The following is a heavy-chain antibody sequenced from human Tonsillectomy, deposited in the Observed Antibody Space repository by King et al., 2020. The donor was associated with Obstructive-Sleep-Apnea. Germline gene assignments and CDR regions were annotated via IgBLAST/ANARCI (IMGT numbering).Heavy chain of an antibody. D-gene: IGHD2-21*02. CDR2: IWYDGTNE. J-gene: IGHJ2*01. V-gene: IGHV3-33*01. CDR1: GFTFGSYG. Sequence: VQLVESGGGVVQPGKSLRLSCAASGFTFGSYGMHWVRQAPGKGLEWVAVIWYDGTNEDYVDSVKGRFIISRDNSRKTLYLQMNSLRAEDTAVYYCARRGDCNWYSDLWGRGTLVTVSS. CDR3: ARRGDCNWYSDL.